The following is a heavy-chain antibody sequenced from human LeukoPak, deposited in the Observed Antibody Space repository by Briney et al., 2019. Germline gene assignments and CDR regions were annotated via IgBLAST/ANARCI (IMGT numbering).Heavy chain of an antibody. CDR2: ISSNGGST. CDR1: GFTFSSYA. D-gene: IGHD3-3*01. V-gene: IGHV3-64*01. Sequence: GGSLRLSCAASGFTFSSYAMHWVRQAPGKGLEYVSAISSNGGSTYYANSVKGRFTISRDNSKNTLYLQMGSLRAEDMAVYYCALYDFWSGYSIMDVWGKGTTVTVSS. J-gene: IGHJ6*03. CDR3: ALYDFWSGYSIMDV.